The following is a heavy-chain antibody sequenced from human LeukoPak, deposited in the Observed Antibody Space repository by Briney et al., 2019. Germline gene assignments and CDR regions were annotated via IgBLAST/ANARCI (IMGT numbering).Heavy chain of an antibody. Sequence: SETLSLTCAVYGGSFSGYYWSWIRQPPGKGLEWIGYIYYSGSTNYNPSLKSRVTISVDTSKNQFSLKLSSVTAADTAVYYCARPNYYDSSGYYYFAFDIWGQGTMVTVSS. CDR2: IYYSGST. CDR3: ARPNYYDSSGYYYFAFDI. D-gene: IGHD3-22*01. CDR1: GGSFSGYY. V-gene: IGHV4-59*12. J-gene: IGHJ3*02.